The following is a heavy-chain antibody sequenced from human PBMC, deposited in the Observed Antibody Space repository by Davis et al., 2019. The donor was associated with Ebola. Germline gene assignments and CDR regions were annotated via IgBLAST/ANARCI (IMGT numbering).Heavy chain of an antibody. CDR1: GYTFTSYA. V-gene: IGHV1-18*01. D-gene: IGHD2-15*01. J-gene: IGHJ4*02. CDR3: ARPYCYGGSCYPGNNDY. CDR2: ISAYNGNT. Sequence: AASVKVSCKASGYTFTSYAITWVRQAPGQGLEWQGWISAYNGNTNYAKRLQGRVPMTTDTSTSTAYMELRSLRSDDTAVYYCARPYCYGGSCYPGNNDYWGQGTLVTVSS.